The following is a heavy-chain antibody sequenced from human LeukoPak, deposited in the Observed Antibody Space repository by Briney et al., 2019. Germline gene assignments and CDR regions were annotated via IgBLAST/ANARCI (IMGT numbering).Heavy chain of an antibody. CDR3: ARGDYGDDHAFDI. D-gene: IGHD4-17*01. Sequence: GGSLRLSCAASGFTFSSYTMNWVRQAPGKGLEWVSSIIRGSGYIYYADSVKGRFTISRDNPKNSLYLQMSSLRAEDTAVYYCARGDYGDDHAFDIWGQGTMVTVSS. V-gene: IGHV3-21*01. CDR2: IIRGSGYI. CDR1: GFTFSSYT. J-gene: IGHJ3*02.